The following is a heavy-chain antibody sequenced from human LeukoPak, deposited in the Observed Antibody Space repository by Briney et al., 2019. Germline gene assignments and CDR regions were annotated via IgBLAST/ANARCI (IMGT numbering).Heavy chain of an antibody. V-gene: IGHV5-51*01. CDR3: ARQHSSSWGNAFDM. CDR2: IYPGDSDT. J-gene: IGHJ3*02. D-gene: IGHD6-6*01. Sequence: GESLKISCKGSGYSFTNYWVDWVRQMPGKGLEWMGIIYPGDSDTRYSPSLEGQVTISADKSIYTAYLQWSSLKASDTAMYYCARQHSSSWGNAFDMWGQGTMVTVSS. CDR1: GYSFTNYW.